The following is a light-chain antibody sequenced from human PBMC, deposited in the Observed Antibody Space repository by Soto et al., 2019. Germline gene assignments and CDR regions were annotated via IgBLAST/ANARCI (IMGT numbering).Light chain of an antibody. CDR3: SGSNSSSIRV. V-gene: IGLV2-14*01. J-gene: IGLJ3*02. Sequence: QSALTQPASVSGSPGQSITISCAGTSSDVGGYNYVSWYQQHPGKAPKLMIYEVSNRPSGVSNRFSGSKSGNTASLTISGLQADDEADYYCSGSNSSSIRVFGGGTKLTVL. CDR2: EVS. CDR1: SSDVGGYNY.